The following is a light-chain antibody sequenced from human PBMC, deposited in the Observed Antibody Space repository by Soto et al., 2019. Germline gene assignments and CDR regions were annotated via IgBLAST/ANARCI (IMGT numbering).Light chain of an antibody. Sequence: DIQMTQSPSTLSASVGDRVTITCRASQSISRWVAWYQQKPGKGPKFLIFKESSIKSGVPSRFSGSGYGTEFTLTISSLQPDDFATYYCQQYNAYPLTFGGGTKVEIK. CDR2: KES. CDR1: QSISRW. CDR3: QQYNAYPLT. V-gene: IGKV1-5*03. J-gene: IGKJ4*01.